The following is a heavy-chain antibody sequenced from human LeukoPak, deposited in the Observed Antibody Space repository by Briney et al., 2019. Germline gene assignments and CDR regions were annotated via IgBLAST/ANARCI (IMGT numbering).Heavy chain of an antibody. CDR1: GFTVSSNY. J-gene: IGHJ4*02. V-gene: IGHV3-23*01. D-gene: IGHD4-17*01. Sequence: PGGSLRLSCAASGFTVSSNYMSWVRQAPGKGLEWVSAISGSGGSTYYADSVKGRFTISRDNSKNTLYLQMNSLRAEDTAVYYCAKDRGRDYGDYFDYWGQGTLVTVSS. CDR2: ISGSGGST. CDR3: AKDRGRDYGDYFDY.